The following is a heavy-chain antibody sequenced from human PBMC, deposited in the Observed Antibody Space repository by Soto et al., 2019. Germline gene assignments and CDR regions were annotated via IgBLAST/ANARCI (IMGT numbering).Heavy chain of an antibody. CDR1: GFTFSSGA. CDR2: ISRSGGRT. CDR3: AKDKYYDSSGLFAY. J-gene: IGHJ4*02. V-gene: IGHV3-23*01. D-gene: IGHD3-22*01. Sequence: GGALRLSCAAAGFTFSSGAMSWGRQAGGKGLEWVSAISRSGGRTYYADSVKGRFTISRDNSKNTLYLQMNSLRAEDTAVYYCAKDKYYDSSGLFAYWAKGPRVTVSS.